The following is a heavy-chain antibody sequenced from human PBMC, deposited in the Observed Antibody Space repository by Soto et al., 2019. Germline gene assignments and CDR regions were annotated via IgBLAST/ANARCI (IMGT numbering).Heavy chain of an antibody. J-gene: IGHJ4*02. CDR3: ARTYSGTYPPPYYFDS. V-gene: IGHV5-51*01. Sequence: GAEVKKPGESLKISCQGSGYSFTKYWIGWVRQMPGKGLEWMGMIYPGDSDARYSPSFQGQVIISADKSINTAYLQWSSRRASDTAIYYCARTYSGTYPPPYYFDSWGQGTLVTVSS. D-gene: IGHD1-26*01. CDR2: IYPGDSDA. CDR1: GYSFTKYW.